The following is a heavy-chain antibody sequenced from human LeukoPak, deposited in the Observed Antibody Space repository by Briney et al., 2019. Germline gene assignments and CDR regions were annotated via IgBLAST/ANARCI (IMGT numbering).Heavy chain of an antibody. Sequence: PGGSLRLSCAASGFTFSSYSMNWVRQAPGKGLEWVSSISSSSSYIYYADSVKGRFTISRDNAKSSLYLQMNSLRAEDTAVYYCARTYFDNWNDRRLGYWGQGTLVTVSS. CDR3: ARTYFDNWNDRRLGY. CDR2: ISSSSSYI. CDR1: GFTFSSYS. V-gene: IGHV3-21*01. J-gene: IGHJ4*02. D-gene: IGHD1-1*01.